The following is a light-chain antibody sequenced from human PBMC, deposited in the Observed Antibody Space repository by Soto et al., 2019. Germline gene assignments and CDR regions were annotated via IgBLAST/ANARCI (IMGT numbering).Light chain of an antibody. V-gene: IGLV2-8*01. J-gene: IGLJ1*01. CDR3: SSYSGTYPHYV. CDR1: SSDVGGYNY. Sequence: QSVLTQPPSASGSFGQSVTISCTGTSSDVGGYNYVSWYQQHPGKAPKLMIYEVSERPSGVPDRFSGSKSGNTASLTVSGLQADDEADYYCSSYSGTYPHYVCGTGTKVTVL. CDR2: EVS.